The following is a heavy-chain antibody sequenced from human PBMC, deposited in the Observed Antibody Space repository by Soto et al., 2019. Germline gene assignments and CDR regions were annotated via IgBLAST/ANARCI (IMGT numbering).Heavy chain of an antibody. CDR2: ISHYGNT. CDR3: ARNGDCTSGICYVGWFDP. Sequence: QVQLQESGPGLVEPSGTLSLTCGVSGGSMRNDDWWSWVRQTPGKGLEWIGEISHYGNTNYNPSLKSRVTMSIDTAKNQFSLKVRSLTAADTAMYYWARNGDCTSGICYVGWFDPWGQGTLVSDSS. CDR1: GGSMRNDDW. J-gene: IGHJ5*02. V-gene: IGHV4-4*02. D-gene: IGHD2-2*01.